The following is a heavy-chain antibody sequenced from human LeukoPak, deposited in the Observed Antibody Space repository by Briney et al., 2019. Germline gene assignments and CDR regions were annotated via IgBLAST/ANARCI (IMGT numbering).Heavy chain of an antibody. CDR1: GFTFSSYG. CDR3: AKAALIANYVWGSYRYTGFDWFDP. J-gene: IGHJ5*02. V-gene: IGHV3-30*18. D-gene: IGHD3-16*02. Sequence: GRSLRLSCAASGFTFSSYGMHWVRQAPGKGLEWVAVISYDGSNKYYADSVKGRFTISRDNSKNTLYPQMNSLRAEDTAVYYCAKAALIANYVWGSYRYTGFDWFDPWGQGTLVTVSS. CDR2: ISYDGSNK.